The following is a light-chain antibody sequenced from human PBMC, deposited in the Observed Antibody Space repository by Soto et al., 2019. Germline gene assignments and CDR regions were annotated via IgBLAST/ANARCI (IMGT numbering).Light chain of an antibody. J-gene: IGKJ5*01. CDR2: AAS. CDR1: QGISNY. CDR3: QQSYGTPIT. V-gene: IGKV1-27*01. Sequence: DIRLTQSPSALAASVGDRVTITCRASQGISNYLAWYQQIPGKVPKLLIYAASTLQSGVPSRFSGSGSGKDFTLTITSLQPEDFATYYCQQSYGTPITFGQGTRLEIK.